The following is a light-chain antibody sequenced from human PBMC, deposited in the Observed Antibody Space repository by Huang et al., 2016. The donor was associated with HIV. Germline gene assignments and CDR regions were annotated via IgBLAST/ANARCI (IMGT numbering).Light chain of an antibody. CDR1: QRISTW. Sequence: DIQMTQSPSTLSAFVGDRVNITCRTSQRISTWLAWYQQRPGQAPNLLISKASNLETCTPTRFSGNGSGTEFTLAINVLQPDDLATYYCQHQWTFGQGTKVEIK. CDR3: QHQWT. J-gene: IGKJ1*01. V-gene: IGKV1-5*03. CDR2: KAS.